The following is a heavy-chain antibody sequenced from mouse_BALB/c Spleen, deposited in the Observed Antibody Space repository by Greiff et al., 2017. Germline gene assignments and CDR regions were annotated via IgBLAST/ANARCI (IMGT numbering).Heavy chain of an antibody. D-gene: IGHD2-1*01. CDR2: IYPGNVNT. Sequence: QVQLQQSGPELVKPGASVRISCKASGYTFTSYYIHWVKQRPGQGLEWIGWIYPGNVNTKYNEKFKGKATLTADKSSSTAYMQLSSLTSEDSAVYFCARNYYGILYAMDYWGQGTSVTVSS. CDR3: ARNYYGILYAMDY. J-gene: IGHJ4*01. V-gene: IGHV1S56*01. CDR1: GYTFTSYY.